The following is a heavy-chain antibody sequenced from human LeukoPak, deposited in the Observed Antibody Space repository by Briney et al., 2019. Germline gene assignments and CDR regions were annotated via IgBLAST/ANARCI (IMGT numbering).Heavy chain of an antibody. D-gene: IGHD6-19*01. Sequence: PSETLSLTCTVSGYSISSGYYWGWIRQPPGKGLEWIGSIYHSGSTYYNPSLKSRVTISVDTSKNQFSLKLSSVTAADTAVYYCARFDSSGWVDYWGQGTLVTVSS. V-gene: IGHV4-38-2*02. CDR3: ARFDSSGWVDY. J-gene: IGHJ4*02. CDR2: IYHSGST. CDR1: GYSISSGYY.